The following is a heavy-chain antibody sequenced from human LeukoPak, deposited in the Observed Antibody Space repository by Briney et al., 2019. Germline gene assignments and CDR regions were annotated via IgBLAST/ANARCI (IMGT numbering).Heavy chain of an antibody. CDR1: GSTFSTYF. V-gene: IGHV3-74*01. D-gene: IGHD4-17*01. CDR2: INSDGSTT. Sequence: GGSLRPSCAASGSTFSTYFMHWVRQAPGKGLVWVSRINSDGSTTSHADSVKGRFTISRDNAKNTLYLQMDSLRAEDTAVYFCARGVHYGSDYWGQGTLVTVSS. J-gene: IGHJ4*02. CDR3: ARGVHYGSDY.